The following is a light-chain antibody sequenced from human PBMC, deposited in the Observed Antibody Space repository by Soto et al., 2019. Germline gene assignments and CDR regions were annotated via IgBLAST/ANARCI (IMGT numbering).Light chain of an antibody. Sequence: QPVLTQSPSASASLGASVKLTCTLSSGHSSYAIAWHQQQAEKGPRFVMRVNSDGSHFKGDEIPDRFSGSSSGAERYLSISSLQSEDEADYYCQIWGTYTQRMFGGGTKLTVL. J-gene: IGLJ3*02. CDR2: VNSDGSH. CDR1: SGHSSYA. CDR3: QIWGTYTQRM. V-gene: IGLV4-69*01.